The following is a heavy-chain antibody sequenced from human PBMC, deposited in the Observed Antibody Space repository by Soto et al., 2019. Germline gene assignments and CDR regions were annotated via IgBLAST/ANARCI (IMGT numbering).Heavy chain of an antibody. CDR3: ARDLRLGGYYDSSNHYYYYGMDV. D-gene: IGHD3-16*01. J-gene: IGHJ6*02. Sequence: GGSLRLSCAASGFTFSSYSMNWVRQAPGKGLEWVSYISSSSSTIYYADSVKGRFTISRDNAKNSLYLQMNSLRDEDTAVYYCARDLRLGGYYDSSNHYYYYGMDVWGQGTTVTVSS. CDR1: GFTFSSYS. CDR2: ISSSSSTI. V-gene: IGHV3-48*02.